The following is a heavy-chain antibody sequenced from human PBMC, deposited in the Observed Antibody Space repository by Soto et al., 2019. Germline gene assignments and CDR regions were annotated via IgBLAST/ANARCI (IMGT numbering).Heavy chain of an antibody. Sequence: VASVKVSCKASGYTFTNYGISWVRQAPGQGLEWMGWISAYNGNTNYAQNFQGRVTMTTDTSTSTAYMELRSLRSDDTAVYYCASESYGGEFDYWGQGTLVTVSS. CDR3: ASESYGGEFDY. CDR1: GYTFTNYG. CDR2: ISAYNGNT. J-gene: IGHJ4*02. D-gene: IGHD4-17*01. V-gene: IGHV1-18*01.